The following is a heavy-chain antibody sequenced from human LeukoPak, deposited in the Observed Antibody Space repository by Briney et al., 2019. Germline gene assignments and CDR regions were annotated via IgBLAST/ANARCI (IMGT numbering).Heavy chain of an antibody. D-gene: IGHD4-17*01. CDR3: AAADYGDFP. CDR2: ISAYNGNT. CDR1: GYTFTSYG. Sequence: ASVKVSCKASGYTFTSYGISWVRQAPGQGLEWMGWISAYNGNTNYAQKFQERVTITRDMSTSTAYMELSSLRSEDTAVYYCAAADYGDFPWGQGTLVTVSS. J-gene: IGHJ5*02. V-gene: IGHV1-18*01.